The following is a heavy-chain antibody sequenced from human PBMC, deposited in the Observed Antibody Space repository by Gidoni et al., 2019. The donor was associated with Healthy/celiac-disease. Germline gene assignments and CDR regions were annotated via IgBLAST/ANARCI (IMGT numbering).Heavy chain of an antibody. D-gene: IGHD6-13*01. CDR2: ISYDGSNK. V-gene: IGHV3-30-3*01. J-gene: IGHJ4*02. CDR1: GFTFSSYA. CDR3: ARDPPLLAAAGSGFQYYFDY. Sequence: QVQLVESGGGVVQPGRSLRLSCAASGFTFSSYALHWVRQAPGKGLEWVAVISYDGSNKYYADSVKGRFTISRDNSKNTLYLQMNSLRAEDTAVYYCARDPPLLAAAGSGFQYYFDYWGQGTLVTVSS.